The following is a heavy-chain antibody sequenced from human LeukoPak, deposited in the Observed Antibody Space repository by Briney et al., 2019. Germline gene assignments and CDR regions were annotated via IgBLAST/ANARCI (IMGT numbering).Heavy chain of an antibody. CDR2: IYYSGST. D-gene: IGHD4-17*01. CDR1: GGSISSYY. J-gene: IGHJ3*02. V-gene: IGHV4-59*08. CDR3: ARRLDYGDAYYDAFDI. Sequence: SETLSLTCTVSGGSISSYYWSWIRQPPGKGLEWIGYIYYSGSTTYNPSLKSRVTISLDTSKNQFSLTLSSVSAADTEVYYCARRLDYGDAYYDAFDIWGQGTMVTVSS.